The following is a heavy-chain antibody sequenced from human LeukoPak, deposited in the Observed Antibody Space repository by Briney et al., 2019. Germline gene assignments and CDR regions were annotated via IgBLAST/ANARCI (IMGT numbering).Heavy chain of an antibody. CDR3: ARESGRWFGELYFDY. D-gene: IGHD3-10*01. Sequence: SETLSLTCTVSGGSISSYYWSWIRQPAGKGLEWIGRIYTSGSTNYNPSLKSRVTMSVDTSKNQFSLKLSPVTAADTAVYYCARESGRWFGELYFDYWGQGTLVTVSS. CDR1: GGSISSYY. CDR2: IYTSGST. V-gene: IGHV4-4*07. J-gene: IGHJ4*02.